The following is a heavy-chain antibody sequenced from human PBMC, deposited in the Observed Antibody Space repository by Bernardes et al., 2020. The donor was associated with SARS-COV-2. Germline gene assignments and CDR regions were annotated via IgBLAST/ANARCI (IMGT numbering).Heavy chain of an antibody. CDR1: GFTFSDYA. D-gene: IGHD3-22*01. Sequence: GGSLRLSCAASGFTFSDYAMSWVRQAPGKGLEWVSVISGSGGGTYYADSVKGRFTVSRDNSKNTLYLQMNSLRAEDTAVYYCAKNYDRSAYSLADYWGQGTLVTVSS. J-gene: IGHJ4*02. V-gene: IGHV3-23*01. CDR2: ISGSGGGT. CDR3: AKNYDRSAYSLADY.